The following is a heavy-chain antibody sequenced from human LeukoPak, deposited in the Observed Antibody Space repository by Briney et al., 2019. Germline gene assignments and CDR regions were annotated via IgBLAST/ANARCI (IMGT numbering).Heavy chain of an antibody. CDR3: ARGGNVVVPAAMTLYDAFDI. D-gene: IGHD2-2*01. Sequence: GGSLRLSCAASGFTVSSNYMSWVRQAPGKGLEWVAVISYDGSNKYYADSVKGRFTISRDNSKNTLYLQMNSLRAEDTAVYYCARGGNVVVPAAMTLYDAFDIWGQGTMVTVSS. V-gene: IGHV3-30-3*01. CDR2: ISYDGSNK. J-gene: IGHJ3*02. CDR1: GFTVSSNY.